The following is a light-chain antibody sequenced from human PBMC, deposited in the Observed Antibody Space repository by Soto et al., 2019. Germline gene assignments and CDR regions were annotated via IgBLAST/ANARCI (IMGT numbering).Light chain of an antibody. CDR1: SSDVGGYNY. V-gene: IGLV2-14*01. Sequence: QSVLTQPASVSGSPGQSITISCTGTSSDVGGYNYVSWYQQHPGKAPKLMIYEVSNRPSGVSNRFSGSKSGKPASLTISGLQAEDEADYYCSSYTSSSWVFGGGTQLTVL. CDR3: SSYTSSSWV. CDR2: EVS. J-gene: IGLJ3*02.